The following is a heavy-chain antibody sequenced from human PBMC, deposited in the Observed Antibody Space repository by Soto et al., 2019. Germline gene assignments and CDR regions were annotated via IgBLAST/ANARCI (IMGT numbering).Heavy chain of an antibody. CDR1: AFSNFA. D-gene: IGHD2-2*01. Sequence: LVQSGAEVKKPGSAVTVSCKASAFSNFAIRWVRQAPGQGPEWLGGIIPILDKTNYAQKFHGRVTITADRSTNTVYMELLNLRSEDTAVYYCARGPGDFVVEPGAPSVVVAYFAHWGQGSPVTVSS. J-gene: IGHJ4*02. CDR2: IIPILDKT. CDR3: ARGPGDFVVEPGAPSVVVAYFAH. V-gene: IGHV1-69*04.